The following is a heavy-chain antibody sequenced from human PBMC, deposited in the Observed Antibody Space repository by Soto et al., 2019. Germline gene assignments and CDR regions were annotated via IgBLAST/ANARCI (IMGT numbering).Heavy chain of an antibody. D-gene: IGHD4-17*01. J-gene: IGHJ3*02. CDR3: ARFNYGVGAFDI. CDR2: IYYSGST. Sequence: SETLSLPCTVSGGSSSSYYWSWIRQPPGKGRGWSGYIYYSGSTNYTPSLTSRVTISVDTSKNQFSLKLSSVTAADTAVYYCARFNYGVGAFDIWGQGTMVTVPS. CDR1: GGSSSSYY. V-gene: IGHV4-59*01.